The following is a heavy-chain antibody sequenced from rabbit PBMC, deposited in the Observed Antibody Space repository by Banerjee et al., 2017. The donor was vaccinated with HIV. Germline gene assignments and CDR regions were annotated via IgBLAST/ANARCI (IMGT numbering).Heavy chain of an antibody. CDR1: GIDFSSSYW. V-gene: IGHV1S45*01. J-gene: IGHJ4*01. Sequence: QQQLEESGGGLVKPGGTLTLTCKASGIDFSSSYWICWVRQAPGKGLEWIACIYAGSSGSTYYASWAKGRFTISKTSSTTVTLQMTSLTAADTATYFCARDLAGVIGWNFNLWGQGTLVTVS. CDR3: ARDLAGVIGWNFNL. D-gene: IGHD4-1*01. CDR2: IYAGSSGST.